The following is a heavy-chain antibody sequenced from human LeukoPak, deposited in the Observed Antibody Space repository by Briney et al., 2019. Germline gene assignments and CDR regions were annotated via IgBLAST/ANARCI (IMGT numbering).Heavy chain of an antibody. D-gene: IGHD3-10*01. CDR3: AKDQGRVLWFGEYYFDY. CDR2: IRYDGSNK. V-gene: IGHV3-30*02. Sequence: GGSLRLSCAASGFTFSSYGMRWVRQAPGKGLEWVAFIRYDGSNKYYADSVKGRFTISRDNSKNTLYLQMNSLRAEDTAVYYCAKDQGRVLWFGEYYFDYWGQGTLVTVSS. CDR1: GFTFSSYG. J-gene: IGHJ4*02.